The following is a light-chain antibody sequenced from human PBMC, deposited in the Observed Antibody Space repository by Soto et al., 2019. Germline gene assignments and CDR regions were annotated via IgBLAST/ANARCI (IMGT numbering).Light chain of an antibody. CDR3: SSHTSSRTYV. Sequence: QPALTQPASVSGSPGQSITISCTGISSDIGGYNSVSWYQQHPGKAPKLMIYEVTNRPSGGSNRFSGSESGNTASLTISGLQAEDEADYYCSSHTSSRTYVFGTGTKVAVL. J-gene: IGLJ1*01. CDR2: EVT. CDR1: SSDIGGYNS. V-gene: IGLV2-14*01.